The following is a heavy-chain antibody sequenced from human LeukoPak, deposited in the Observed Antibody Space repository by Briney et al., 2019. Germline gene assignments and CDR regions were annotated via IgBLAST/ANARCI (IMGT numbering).Heavy chain of an antibody. Sequence: PSETLSLTCTVSGGSINSGGYYWTWIRQPPGKGLEWIGYIYRTGSTSYNPSLKSRVTISIDTSKNQFSLRLNSVTAADTAVYYCAREFYDTMVRGRENWFDPWGQGTLVTVSS. V-gene: IGHV4-30-2*01. CDR3: AREFYDTMVRGRENWFDP. CDR1: GGSINSGGYY. CDR2: IYRTGST. D-gene: IGHD3-10*01. J-gene: IGHJ5*02.